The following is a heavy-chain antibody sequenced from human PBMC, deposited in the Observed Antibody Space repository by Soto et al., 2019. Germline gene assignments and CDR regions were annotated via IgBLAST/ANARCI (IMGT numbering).Heavy chain of an antibody. CDR3: AKGRGGSGSLTPRVDF. V-gene: IGHV3-23*01. CDR1: GFTFNNYP. Sequence: EVQLLESGGGLVQPGGSLRLSCAASGFTFNNYPMTWVRQAQGKGLEWVSAISGGGDTTSYADSVKGRFTVSRDGSKNTLYLQMSSLRAEDTALYYCAKGRGGSGSLTPRVDFWGQGTLVTVSS. CDR2: ISGGGDTT. J-gene: IGHJ4*02. D-gene: IGHD3-10*01.